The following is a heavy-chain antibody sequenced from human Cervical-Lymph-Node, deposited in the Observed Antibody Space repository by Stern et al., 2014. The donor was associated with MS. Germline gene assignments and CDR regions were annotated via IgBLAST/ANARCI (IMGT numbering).Heavy chain of an antibody. Sequence: DQLVESGGGVVQPGRSLRLSCAASGFTLTSYALHWVRQAPGKGLAWVAAISYDGTDKYYANPVKGRFTISRDNSKNTLDLQMNSLRPEDTAVYYCARVWTTFSVHYYYGMDVWGQGTTVTVSS. CDR1: GFTLTSYA. D-gene: IGHD2/OR15-2a*01. J-gene: IGHJ6*02. CDR3: ARVWTTFSVHYYYGMDV. V-gene: IGHV3-30*01. CDR2: ISYDGTDK.